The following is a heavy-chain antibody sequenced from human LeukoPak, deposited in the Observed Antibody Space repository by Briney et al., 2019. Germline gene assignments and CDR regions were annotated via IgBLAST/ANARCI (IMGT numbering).Heavy chain of an antibody. D-gene: IGHD3-10*01. V-gene: IGHV4-4*07. J-gene: IGHJ5*02. CDR2: IYSSGNT. CDR1: GGSISSHY. Sequence: SETLSLTCTVSGGSISSHYWSSIRQPARKGLEWIGRIYSSGNTDYNPSLKSRVSMSLDTSKNQFSLKLTSVSAADTAMYYCARDLFYVSGSHPPTKGFDPWGQGTLVTVSS. CDR3: ARDLFYVSGSHPPTKGFDP.